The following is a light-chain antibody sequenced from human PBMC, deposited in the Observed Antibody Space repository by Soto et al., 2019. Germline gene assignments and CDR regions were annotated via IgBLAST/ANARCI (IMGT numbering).Light chain of an antibody. V-gene: IGKV3-20*01. CDR2: DTS. CDR1: QTIDNT. CDR3: QQYGDSPWT. Sequence: EIVVTNSAATLSLSPGERATLSCRASQTIDNTLAWYQRKPGQAPRLLIYDTSTRATGVPARFSGSGSGTDFTLTISRLVPEDFAVYYCQQYGDSPWTFGQGTKVDIK. J-gene: IGKJ1*01.